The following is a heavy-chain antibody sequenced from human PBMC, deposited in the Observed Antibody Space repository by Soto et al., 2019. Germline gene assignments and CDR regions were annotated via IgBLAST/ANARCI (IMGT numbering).Heavy chain of an antibody. CDR2: ISGSGGST. CDR1: GFTFSSYA. CDR3: AKVHGDWSYYSHMDV. D-gene: IGHD4-17*01. J-gene: IGHJ6*03. V-gene: IGHV3-23*01. Sequence: EVQLLESGGGLVQPGGSLRLSCAASGFTFSSYAMSWVRQAPGKGLEWVSAISGSGGSTYYAYSVKGRLTISRDNSKNTLYLQMNSMRTEDKAVYYCAKVHGDWSYYSHMDVWGKGTTVTVSS.